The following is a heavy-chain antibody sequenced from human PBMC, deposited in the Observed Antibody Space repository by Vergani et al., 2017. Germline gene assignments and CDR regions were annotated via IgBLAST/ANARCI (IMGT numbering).Heavy chain of an antibody. CDR2: IYYSGST. Sequence: QVQLQESGPGLVKPSETLSLTCTVSGGSVSSGSYYWSWIRQPPGKGLEWIGYIYYSGSTYYNPSLKSRVTISVDTSKNQFSLKLSSVTAADTAVYYCARLGAYYYDSSGYYPDYWGQGTLVTVSS. CDR1: GGSVSSGSYY. V-gene: IGHV4-61*01. D-gene: IGHD3-22*01. J-gene: IGHJ4*02. CDR3: ARLGAYYYDSSGYYPDY.